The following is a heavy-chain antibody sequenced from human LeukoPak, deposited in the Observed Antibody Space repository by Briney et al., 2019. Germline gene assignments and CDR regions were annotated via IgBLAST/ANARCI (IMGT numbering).Heavy chain of an antibody. D-gene: IGHD3-10*01. CDR1: GFTFSSYG. CDR2: IWYDGSNK. V-gene: IGHV3-33*01. CDR3: ARDLKRWFGELSNYYYGMDV. J-gene: IGHJ6*04. Sequence: GRSLRLSCAASGFTFSSYGMHWVRQAPGKGLEWVAGIWYDGSNKYYADSVKGRFTISRVNSKNTLYLQMNSLRAEDTAVYYCARDLKRWFGELSNYYYGMDVWGKGTTVTVSS.